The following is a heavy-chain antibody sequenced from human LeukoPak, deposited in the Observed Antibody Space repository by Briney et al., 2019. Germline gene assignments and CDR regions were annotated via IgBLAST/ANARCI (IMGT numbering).Heavy chain of an antibody. J-gene: IGHJ4*02. CDR3: ARVRDGYNRNWAY. CDR1: GGSISSSIYY. CDR2: IYYNVAT. V-gene: IGHV4-39*02. Sequence: SETLSLTCTVSGGSISSSIYYWGWFRQPPGKGLEWIGSIYYNVATYYNSSLKSRVTISVDTSKNHLSLKLSSVTAADTAVYYCARVRDGYNRNWAYWGQGTLVTVSS. D-gene: IGHD5-24*01.